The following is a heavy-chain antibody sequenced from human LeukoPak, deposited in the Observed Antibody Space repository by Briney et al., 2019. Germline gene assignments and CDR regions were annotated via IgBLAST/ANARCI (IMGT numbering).Heavy chain of an antibody. CDR2: ITGSGGNT. J-gene: IGHJ6*01. D-gene: IGHD6-13*01. Sequence: GGSLRLSCAASGFIFSSYFMSCFRQAPGQGQGRVSVITGSGGNTYYEGSVKGRFTIYKNNSKNTVYLQMGSLRVDDTAVYYCAKAASSSWRSYYYGMDVWGQGTTVTVSS. V-gene: IGHV3-23*01. CDR3: AKAASSSWRSYYYGMDV. CDR1: GFIFSSYF.